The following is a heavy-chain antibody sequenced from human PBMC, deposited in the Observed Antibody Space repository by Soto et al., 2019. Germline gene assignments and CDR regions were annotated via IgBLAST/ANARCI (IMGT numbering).Heavy chain of an antibody. CDR2: IYHSGST. CDR1: GGSISSSNW. CDR3: ARPALGYCISTSCYADAFDI. Sequence: QVQLQESGPGLVKPLGTLSLTCAVSGGSISSSNWWSWVRQPPGKGLEWIGEIYHSGSTNYNPSLKSRVTISVDKSKNQFSLKLSSVTAADTAVYYCARPALGYCISTSCYADAFDIWGQGTMVTVSS. J-gene: IGHJ3*02. D-gene: IGHD2-2*01. V-gene: IGHV4-4*02.